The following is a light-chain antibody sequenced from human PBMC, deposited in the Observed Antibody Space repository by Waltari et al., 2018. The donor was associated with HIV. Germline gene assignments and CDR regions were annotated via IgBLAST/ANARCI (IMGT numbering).Light chain of an antibody. CDR1: SSDIGAYNR. Sequence: QSALTQPPSVSGSLGQSVTISCTGTSSDIGAYNRVSWSQQSPGTAPKLRIYEVTHRPSGVPVRFCGSKSGNTASLTISGLQADDEADYYCFSYTTSSTWVFGGGTKLTVL. CDR2: EVT. CDR3: FSYTTSSTWV. V-gene: IGLV2-18*02. J-gene: IGLJ3*02.